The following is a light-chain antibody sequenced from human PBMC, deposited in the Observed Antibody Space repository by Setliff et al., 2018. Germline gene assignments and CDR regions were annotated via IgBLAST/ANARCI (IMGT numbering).Light chain of an antibody. V-gene: IGLV2-8*01. Sequence: QSVLTQPASVSGSPGQSITISCTGSSSDVGTYNIVSWYQQHPGKAPKLMIYEVSKRPSGVPDRFSGSKSGNTASLIVSGLQAEDEADYYCSSYAGSNNYVFGTGTKGTVL. CDR2: EVS. CDR3: SSYAGSNNYV. J-gene: IGLJ1*01. CDR1: SSDVGTYNI.